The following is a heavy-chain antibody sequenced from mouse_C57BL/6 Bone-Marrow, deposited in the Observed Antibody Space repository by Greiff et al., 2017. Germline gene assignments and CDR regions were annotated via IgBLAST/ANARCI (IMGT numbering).Heavy chain of an antibody. J-gene: IGHJ3*01. V-gene: IGHV1-81*01. CDR1: GYTFTSYG. CDR3: ARHYSNYGAY. Sequence: VQLQQSGAELARPGASVKLSCKASGYTFTSYGISWVKQRTGQGLEWIGEIYPRSGNTYYNEKFKGKATLTADKSSSTAYRELRSLTSEDSAVYFGARHYSNYGAYWGQGTLVTVSA. D-gene: IGHD2-5*01. CDR2: IYPRSGNT.